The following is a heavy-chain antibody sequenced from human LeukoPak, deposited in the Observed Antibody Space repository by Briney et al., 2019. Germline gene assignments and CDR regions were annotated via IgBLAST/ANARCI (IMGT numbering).Heavy chain of an antibody. D-gene: IGHD6-19*01. CDR1: EFSVSSNY. V-gene: IGHV3-53*01. Sequence: GGSLRLSCAASEFSVSSNYMTWVRQAPGKGLEWVSVIHSDGTTYYADSVRGLFTISTDNFKNSLFLQMNSMGADDTAVYYCVREGTPGRQFFDLWGRGTLVTVSS. CDR3: VREGTPGRQFFDL. J-gene: IGHJ2*01. CDR2: IHSDGTT.